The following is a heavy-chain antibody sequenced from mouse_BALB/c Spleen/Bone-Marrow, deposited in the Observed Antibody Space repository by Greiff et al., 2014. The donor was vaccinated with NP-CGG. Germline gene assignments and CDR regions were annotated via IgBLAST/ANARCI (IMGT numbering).Heavy chain of an antibody. J-gene: IGHJ2*01. V-gene: IGHV1-14*01. CDR3: AREGVDYFDY. CDR1: GYTFTSYV. Sequence: EVQLQQSGPELVKPGASVKMSCKASGYTFTSYVIHWVKQKPGQGLEWIGYINPYNDATKFNERFKGKATLTPDKSSSTAYMVLSSLTSEDSAVYYCAREGVDYFDYWGQGTTLTVSS. CDR2: INPYNDAT.